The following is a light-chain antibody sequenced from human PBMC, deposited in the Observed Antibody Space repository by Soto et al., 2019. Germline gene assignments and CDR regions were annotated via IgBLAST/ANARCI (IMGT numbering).Light chain of an antibody. CDR3: SSYTSASTPLV. J-gene: IGLJ2*01. CDR2: DVI. V-gene: IGLV2-14*01. CDR1: GSDVGGYNY. Sequence: QSALTQPASVSGSPGQSITISCTGTGSDVGGYNYVSWYQQHPGKAPKVMIYDVINRPSGVSNRFSGSKSGNTASLTISGLQAEDEADYYGSSYTSASTPLVFGGGTKLTVL.